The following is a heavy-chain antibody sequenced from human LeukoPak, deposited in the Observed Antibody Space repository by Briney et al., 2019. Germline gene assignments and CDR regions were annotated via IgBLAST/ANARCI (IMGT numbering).Heavy chain of an antibody. V-gene: IGHV4-4*07. J-gene: IGHJ5*02. CDR3: ARDRTYDSSGYHNWFDP. Sequence: WETLSLTCTVSGGSISSYYWSWIRQPAGKGLEWIGRIYTSGSTNYNPSLKSRVTMPVDTSKNQFSLKLSSVTAADTAVYYCARDRTYDSSGYHNWFDPWGQRTPVTVSS. CDR1: GGSISSYY. CDR2: IYTSGST. D-gene: IGHD3-22*01.